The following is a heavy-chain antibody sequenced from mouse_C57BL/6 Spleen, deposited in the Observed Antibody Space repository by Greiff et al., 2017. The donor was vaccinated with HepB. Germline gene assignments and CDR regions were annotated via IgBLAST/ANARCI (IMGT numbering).Heavy chain of an antibody. V-gene: IGHV1-61*01. CDR3: ARRGRTTMVKGYFDY. J-gene: IGHJ2*01. CDR1: GYTFTSYW. CDR2: IYPSDSET. D-gene: IGHD2-2*01. Sequence: QVQLQQPGAELVRPGSSVKLSCKASGYTFTSYWMDRVKQRPGQGLEWIGNIYPSDSETHYNQKFKDKATLTVDKSSSTAYMQLSSLTSEDSAVYYCARRGRTTMVKGYFDYWGQGTTLTVSS.